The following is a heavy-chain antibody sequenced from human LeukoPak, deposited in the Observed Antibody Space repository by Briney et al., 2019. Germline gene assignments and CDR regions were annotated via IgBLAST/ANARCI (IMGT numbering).Heavy chain of an antibody. CDR2: IWYGESNK. D-gene: IGHD2-2*01. CDR3: AKDSPGCSSTSCYFHY. J-gene: IGHJ4*02. CDR1: GFSFSNHG. V-gene: IGHV3-33*06. Sequence: GGSLRLSCAASGFSFSNHGMNWVRQAPGKGLEWVAVIWYGESNKYYADSVKGRFTISRDNSKNTLYLQMNSLRADDTAVYYCAKDSPGCSSTSCYFHYWGQGSLVTVSS.